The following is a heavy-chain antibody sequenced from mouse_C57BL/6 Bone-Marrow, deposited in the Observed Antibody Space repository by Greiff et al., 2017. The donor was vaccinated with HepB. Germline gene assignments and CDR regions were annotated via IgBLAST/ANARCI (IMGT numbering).Heavy chain of an antibody. Sequence: VKLVESGAELVRPGASVTLSCKASGYTFTDYEMHWVKQTPVHGLEWIGAIDPETGGTAYNQKVKGKAILTADKSSSTAYMELRSLTSEDSAVYYCTRRGYGYDLDYWGQGTTLTVSS. CDR3: TRRGYGYDLDY. CDR1: GYTFTDYE. CDR2: IDPETGGT. D-gene: IGHD2-2*01. V-gene: IGHV1-15*01. J-gene: IGHJ2*01.